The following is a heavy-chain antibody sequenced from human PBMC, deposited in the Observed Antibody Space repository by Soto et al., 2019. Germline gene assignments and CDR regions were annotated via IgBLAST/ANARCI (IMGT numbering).Heavy chain of an antibody. J-gene: IGHJ4*02. V-gene: IGHV4-31*03. CDR1: GGSISSGGYY. Sequence: QVQLQESGPGLMKPSQTLSLTCTVSGGSISSGGYYWSWIRQHPGKGLEWIGYIYYSGSTYYNPSLKSRATISVDTSKNQFSLKLSSVTAADTAVYYCARGWGSGWIDYWGQGTLVTVSS. CDR2: IYYSGST. D-gene: IGHD6-19*01. CDR3: ARGWGSGWIDY.